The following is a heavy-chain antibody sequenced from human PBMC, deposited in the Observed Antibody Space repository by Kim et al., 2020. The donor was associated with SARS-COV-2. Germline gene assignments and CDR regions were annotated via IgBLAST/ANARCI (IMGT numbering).Heavy chain of an antibody. D-gene: IGHD2-15*01. CDR3: TTEGVVEKPFDY. Sequence: AYPAPVKGRFTISSDDSKNTLYLQMNSLKTEDTAVYYCTTEGVVEKPFDYWGQGTLVTVSS. V-gene: IGHV3-15*01. J-gene: IGHJ4*02.